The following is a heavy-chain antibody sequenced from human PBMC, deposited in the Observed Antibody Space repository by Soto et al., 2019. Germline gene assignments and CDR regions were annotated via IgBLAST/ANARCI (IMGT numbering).Heavy chain of an antibody. CDR1: GGSMISYY. D-gene: IGHD3-9*01. Sequence: ADTLSLTCLVSGGSMISYYWRWMRQAPGKGLEWIAYIYRSGSTNYNPSLKSRVTISVDTSKNQFSLKLNSETAADTAVYYCARVKDYYISIDYWGLGTLVTVSS. V-gene: IGHV4-59*01. J-gene: IGHJ4*02. CDR2: IYRSGST. CDR3: ARVKDYYISIDY.